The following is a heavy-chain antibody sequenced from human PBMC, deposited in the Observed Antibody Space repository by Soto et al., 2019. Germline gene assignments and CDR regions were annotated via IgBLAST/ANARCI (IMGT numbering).Heavy chain of an antibody. CDR1: GFSLTTDGVG. Sequence: TWRESGPTLVEPTQTLTLTCTFSGFSLTTDGVGVDWIRQPPGRALEWLGLIYWNDEKRYRPSLHSRLTITRDTSRNQVVLTMTNMDPVDTATYYCAHRTTVTSGINWGQGTLVTVSS. V-gene: IGHV2-5*01. CDR2: IYWNDEK. CDR3: AHRTTVTSGIN. D-gene: IGHD4-4*01. J-gene: IGHJ4*02.